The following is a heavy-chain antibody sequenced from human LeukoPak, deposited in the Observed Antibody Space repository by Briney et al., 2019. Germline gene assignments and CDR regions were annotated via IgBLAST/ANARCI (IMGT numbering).Heavy chain of an antibody. CDR2: ISGSGGST. CDR3: AKDLYDSSGYYHDIFLSY. J-gene: IGHJ4*02. CDR1: GFTFSSYA. V-gene: IGHV3-23*01. D-gene: IGHD3-22*01. Sequence: GGSLRLSCAASGFTFSSYAMSWVRQAPGKGLEWVSAISGSGGSTYYADSVKGRFTISRDNSKNTLYLQMNSLRAEDTAVYYCAKDLYDSSGYYHDIFLSYWGQGTLVTVSS.